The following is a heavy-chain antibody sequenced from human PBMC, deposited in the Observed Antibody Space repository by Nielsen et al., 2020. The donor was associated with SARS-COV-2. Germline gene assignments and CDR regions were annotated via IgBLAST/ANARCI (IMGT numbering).Heavy chain of an antibody. Sequence: GGSLRLSCAASGFTFSSYWMHWVRQAPGKGLVWVSRINSDGSSTSYADSVKGRFTISRDNAKNSLYLQMNSLRGEDTAVYYCARDGLYYYDSSGYYNVAFDIWGQGTMVTVSS. CDR2: INSDGSST. CDR1: GFTFSSYW. J-gene: IGHJ3*02. CDR3: ARDGLYYYDSSGYYNVAFDI. D-gene: IGHD3-22*01. V-gene: IGHV3-74*01.